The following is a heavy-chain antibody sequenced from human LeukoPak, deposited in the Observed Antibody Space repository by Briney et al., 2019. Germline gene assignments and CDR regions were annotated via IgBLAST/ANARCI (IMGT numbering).Heavy chain of an antibody. Sequence: PSETLSLTCTVSGGSISSYYWSWIRQPPGKGLEWIGYIYYSGSTNYNPSLKSRVTISVDTSKNQFSLKLSSVTAADTAVCYCARVICRATPCSGWFDPWGQGTLVTVSS. CDR3: ARVICRATPCSGWFDP. D-gene: IGHD3-10*02. V-gene: IGHV4-59*01. CDR2: IYYSGST. J-gene: IGHJ5*02. CDR1: GGSISSYY.